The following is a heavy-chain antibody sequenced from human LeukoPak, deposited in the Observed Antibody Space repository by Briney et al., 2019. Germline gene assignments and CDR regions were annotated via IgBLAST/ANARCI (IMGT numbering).Heavy chain of an antibody. Sequence: PGRSLRLSWAASGFTFSSYGMHWVRQAPGKGLEWVAVISYDGSKKYYADSVKGRFTISRDNSKNTLYLQMNSLRAEDTAVYYCAKEIAAAGTWYYYYGMDVWGQGTTVTVSS. J-gene: IGHJ6*02. CDR2: ISYDGSKK. CDR1: GFTFSSYG. CDR3: AKEIAAAGTWYYYYGMDV. V-gene: IGHV3-30*18. D-gene: IGHD6-13*01.